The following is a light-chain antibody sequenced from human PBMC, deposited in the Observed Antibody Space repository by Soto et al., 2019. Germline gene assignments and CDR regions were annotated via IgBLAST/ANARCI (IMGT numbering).Light chain of an antibody. CDR2: EGS. Sequence: QSVLTQPASVSGSPGQSIAISCTGTSRDVGSYNLVSWYQQHPGKAPKLMIYEGSKRPSGVSKRFSGSKSGNTASLTISGLQAEDEADYYCCSYAGRSTLFGGGTKVTVL. CDR3: CSYAGRSTL. V-gene: IGLV2-23*01. J-gene: IGLJ2*01. CDR1: SRDVGSYNL.